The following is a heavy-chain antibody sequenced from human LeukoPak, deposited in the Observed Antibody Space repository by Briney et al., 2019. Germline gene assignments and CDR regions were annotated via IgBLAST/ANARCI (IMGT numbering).Heavy chain of an antibody. Sequence: ASVKVSCKASGYTFTSYDIDWVRQATGQGLEWMGWMNPNSGNTGYAQKFQGRVTMTRNTSISTAYMELSSLRSEDTAVYYCARAYYYDSSGPGYWYFDLWGRGTLVTVSS. CDR1: GYTFTSYD. J-gene: IGHJ2*01. CDR3: ARAYYYDSSGPGYWYFDL. D-gene: IGHD3-22*01. CDR2: MNPNSGNT. V-gene: IGHV1-8*01.